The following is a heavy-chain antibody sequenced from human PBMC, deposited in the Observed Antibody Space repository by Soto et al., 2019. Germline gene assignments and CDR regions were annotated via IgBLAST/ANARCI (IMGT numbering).Heavy chain of an antibody. J-gene: IGHJ5*02. D-gene: IGHD3-10*01. CDR2: MNPNSGNT. CDR1: GYTFTSYD. V-gene: IGHV1-8*01. CDR3: ARGGHSGSYNWFDP. Sequence: GASVTVSCKASGYTFTSYDINWVRQAPGQGLEWMGWMNPNSGNTGYAQKFQGRVTMTRNTSISTAYMELSSLRSEDTAVYYCARGGHSGSYNWFDPWGQGTLVTVSS.